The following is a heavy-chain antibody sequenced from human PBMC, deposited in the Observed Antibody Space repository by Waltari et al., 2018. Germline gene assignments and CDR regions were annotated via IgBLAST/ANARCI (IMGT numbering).Heavy chain of an antibody. CDR1: GFTFSSYS. V-gene: IGHV3-21*01. Sequence: EVQLVESGGGLVKPGGSLRLSCAASGFTFSSYSMNWVRQAPGKGLEWVSSISISSSYIYYADSVKGRFTISRDNAKNSLYLQMNSLRAEDTAVYYCARDGYGVSWGFDYWGQGTLVTVSS. CDR2: ISISSSYI. CDR3: ARDGYGVSWGFDY. J-gene: IGHJ4*02. D-gene: IGHD7-27*01.